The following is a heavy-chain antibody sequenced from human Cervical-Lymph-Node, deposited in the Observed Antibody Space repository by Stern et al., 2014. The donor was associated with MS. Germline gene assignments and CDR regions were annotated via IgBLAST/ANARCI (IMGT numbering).Heavy chain of an antibody. CDR3: AREANVDTTLYLDY. CDR2: ISSRGDAM. V-gene: IGHV3-11*01. CDR1: GFSFSDYY. J-gene: IGHJ4*02. D-gene: IGHD5-18*01. Sequence: VQLVESGGGLVTPGGSLRLSCTASGFSFSDYYMNWVRQAPGKGLEWVSYISSRGDAMYYADSVRGRFTISRDSAKNSLYLQMNSLRAEDTAVYFCAREANVDTTLYLDYWGQGTLVTVAS.